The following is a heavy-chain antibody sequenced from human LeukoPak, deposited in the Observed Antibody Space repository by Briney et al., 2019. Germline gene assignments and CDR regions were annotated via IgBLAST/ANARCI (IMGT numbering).Heavy chain of an antibody. Sequence: PGGSLRLSCAASGFTFSDYYMSWIRQAPGKGLEWVSAISGSGGSTYYADSVKGRFTISRDNSKNTLYLQMNSLRAEDTAVYYCAKYETSTVTTGFDYWGQGTLVTVSS. V-gene: IGHV3-23*01. J-gene: IGHJ4*02. D-gene: IGHD4-17*01. CDR2: ISGSGGST. CDR1: GFTFSDYY. CDR3: AKYETSTVTTGFDY.